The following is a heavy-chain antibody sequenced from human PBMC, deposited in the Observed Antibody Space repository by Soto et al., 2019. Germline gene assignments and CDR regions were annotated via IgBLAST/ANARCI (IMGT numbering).Heavy chain of an antibody. CDR2: IYYSGST. J-gene: IGHJ4*02. Sequence: PSETLSLTCTVPGGSISSGGYYWSWIRQHPGKGLEWIGYIYYSGSTYYNPSLKSRVTISVDTSKNQFSLKLSSVTAADTAVYYCARGKAAGTVYWGQGTLVTVSS. D-gene: IGHD6-13*01. V-gene: IGHV4-31*03. CDR3: ARGKAAGTVY. CDR1: GGSISSGGYY.